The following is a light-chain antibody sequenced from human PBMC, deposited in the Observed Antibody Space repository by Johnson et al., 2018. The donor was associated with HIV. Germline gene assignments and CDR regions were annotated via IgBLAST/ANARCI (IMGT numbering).Light chain of an antibody. Sequence: QSVLTQPPSVSAAPGQKVTISCSGSSSNIGNNYVSWYQQLPGTAPKLLIYDNNKRPSGIPDRFSGSKSATSATLGITGLPTGDEADYYCGTWACSLSAYVFGTGTKVTVL. CDR2: DNN. V-gene: IGLV1-51*01. J-gene: IGLJ1*01. CDR1: SSNIGNNY. CDR3: GTWACSLSAYV.